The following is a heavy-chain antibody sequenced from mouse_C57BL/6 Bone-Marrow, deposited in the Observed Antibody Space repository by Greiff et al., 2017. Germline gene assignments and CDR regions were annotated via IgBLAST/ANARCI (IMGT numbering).Heavy chain of an antibody. CDR1: GYTFTSYW. D-gene: IGHD2-1*01. CDR3: ARQRGNYLYAMDY. CDR2: IHPNSGST. Sequence: VQLQQPGAELVKPGASVKMSCKASGYTFTSYWMHWVKQRPGQGLEWIGMIHPNSGSTNYNEKFKSKATLTVDKSSSTAYMQLSSLTSGDSAVYYCARQRGNYLYAMDYWGQGTSVTVSS. V-gene: IGHV1-64*01. J-gene: IGHJ4*01.